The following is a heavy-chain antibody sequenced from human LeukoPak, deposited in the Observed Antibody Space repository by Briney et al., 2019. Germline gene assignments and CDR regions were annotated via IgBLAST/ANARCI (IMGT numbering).Heavy chain of an antibody. Sequence: GASVKVSCKASGYTFTGYYMHWVRQAPGQGLEWMGWINPNTGVTNYALKFQGRVTLTRDTSIITAYMELTRLRSDDTAVYYCARDRTTVTTGYYGMDVWGQGTTVTVSS. D-gene: IGHD4-17*01. CDR1: GYTFTGYY. CDR2: INPNTGVT. J-gene: IGHJ6*02. V-gene: IGHV1-2*02. CDR3: ARDRTTVTTGYYGMDV.